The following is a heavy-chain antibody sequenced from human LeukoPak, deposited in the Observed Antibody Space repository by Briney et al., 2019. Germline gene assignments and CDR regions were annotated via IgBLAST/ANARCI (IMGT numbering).Heavy chain of an antibody. CDR3: ARLRYYGMDV. V-gene: IGHV3-69-1*01. CDR1: GFTFSGYD. Sequence: GGSLRLSCAASGFTFSGYDMSWVRQAPGKGLEWVSYTSSSSTIYYADSVRSRFTISRDNAKNSLYLQMNSLRAEDTAVYYCARLRYYGMDVWGQGTTVTVSS. J-gene: IGHJ6*02. CDR2: TSSSSTI.